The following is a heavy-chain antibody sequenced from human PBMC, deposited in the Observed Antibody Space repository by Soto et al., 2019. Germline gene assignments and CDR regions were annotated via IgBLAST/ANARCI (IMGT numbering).Heavy chain of an antibody. Sequence: PSETLSLTCAVYGGSFSGYYWSWIRQPPGKGLEWIGEINHSGSTNYNPSLKSRVTISVDTSKNQFSLKLSSVTAADTAVYYCARGRGYSYGSYFVYWGQGTLVTVSS. CDR1: GGSFSGYY. V-gene: IGHV4-34*01. J-gene: IGHJ4*02. D-gene: IGHD5-18*01. CDR2: INHSGST. CDR3: ARGRGYSYGSYFVY.